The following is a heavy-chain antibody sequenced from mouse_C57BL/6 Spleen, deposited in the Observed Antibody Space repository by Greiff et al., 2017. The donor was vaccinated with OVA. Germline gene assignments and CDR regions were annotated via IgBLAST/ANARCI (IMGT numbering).Heavy chain of an antibody. V-gene: IGHV1-69*01. CDR1: GYTFTSYW. CDR2: IDPSDSST. J-gene: IGHJ2*01. CDR3: ARGGPLSD. Sequence: QVQLQQPGAELVMPGASVKLSCKASGYTFTSYWMHWVKQRPGLGLEWLGEIDPSDSSTNYNQKFKGKSTLTVDKSSSTDYMQLSSLTSEDAAVYYCARGGPLSDWGQGTTLTVSS.